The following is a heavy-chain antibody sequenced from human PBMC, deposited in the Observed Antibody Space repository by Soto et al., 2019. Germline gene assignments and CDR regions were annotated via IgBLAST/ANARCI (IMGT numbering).Heavy chain of an antibody. J-gene: IGHJ6*03. CDR3: ARAPAYYYGSGSYYMDV. CDR1: GFTFSSYS. D-gene: IGHD3-10*01. V-gene: IGHV3-48*01. Sequence: GGSLRLSCAASGFTFSSYSMNWVRQAPGKGLEWVSYISSSSSTKYYADSLKGRFTISRDNAKNSLYLQMNSLRAEDTAVYYCARAPAYYYGSGSYYMDVWGKGTTVTVSS. CDR2: ISSSSSTK.